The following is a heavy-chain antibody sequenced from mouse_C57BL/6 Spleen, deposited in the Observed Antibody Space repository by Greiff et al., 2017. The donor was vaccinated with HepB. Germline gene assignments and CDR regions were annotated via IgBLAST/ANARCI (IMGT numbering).Heavy chain of an antibody. CDR1: GYTFTDYY. D-gene: IGHD1-1*01. J-gene: IGHJ2*01. Sequence: VQLKQSGPELVKPGASVKISCKASGYTFTDYYMNWVKQSHGKSLEWIGDINPNNGGTSYNQKFKGKATLTVDKSSSTAYMELRSLTSEDSAVYYCAREGIVATHDYWGQGTTLTVSS. CDR3: AREGIVATHDY. V-gene: IGHV1-26*01. CDR2: INPNNGGT.